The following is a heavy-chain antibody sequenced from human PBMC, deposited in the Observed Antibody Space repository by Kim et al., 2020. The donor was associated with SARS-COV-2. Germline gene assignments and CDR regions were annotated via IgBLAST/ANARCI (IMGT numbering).Heavy chain of an antibody. V-gene: IGHV3-11*03. J-gene: IGHJ6*02. D-gene: IGHD3-10*01. CDR1: GFTLSDYH. Sequence: GGSLRLSCVASGFTLSDYHMTWIRQGPGKGPESTSYISSSSGYTIYSDSVKGRFTIYRDSAKNALYLQMNNLRAEDTAIYYCARFTMLRGICYYAVDVWGRGTAVTVSS. CDR2: ISSSSGYT. CDR3: ARFTMLRGICYYAVDV.